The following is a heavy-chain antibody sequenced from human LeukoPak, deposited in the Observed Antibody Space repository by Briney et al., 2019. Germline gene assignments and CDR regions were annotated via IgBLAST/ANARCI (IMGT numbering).Heavy chain of an antibody. V-gene: IGHV3-NL1*01. CDR3: AKDERNWNYNLASQTYD. CDR2: IYSGGST. CDR1: GFTFSSYV. J-gene: IGHJ4*02. D-gene: IGHD1-7*01. Sequence: GGSLRLSCAASGFTFSSYVMHWVRQASGKGLEWVSVIYSGGSTYYADSVKGRFTISRDNSKNTLYLQMSSLRAEDTAVYYCAKDERNWNYNLASQTYDWGQGTLVAVSS.